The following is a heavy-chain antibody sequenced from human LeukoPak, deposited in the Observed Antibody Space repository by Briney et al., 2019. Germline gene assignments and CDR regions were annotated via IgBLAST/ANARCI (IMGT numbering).Heavy chain of an antibody. CDR1: GYTFTSYY. D-gene: IGHD4-11*01. CDR2: INPSGGST. Sequence: GASVKVSCKASGYTFTSYYMHWVRQAPGQGLEWMGIINPSGGSTSYAQKFQGRVTMTRDTSTSTVYMELSSLRSEDTAVYYCARLPLTVTNYYYYYMDVWGKGTTVTVSS. J-gene: IGHJ6*03. V-gene: IGHV1-46*01. CDR3: ARLPLTVTNYYYYYMDV.